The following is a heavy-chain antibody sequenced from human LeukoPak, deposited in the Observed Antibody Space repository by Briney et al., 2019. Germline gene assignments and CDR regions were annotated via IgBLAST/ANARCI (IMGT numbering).Heavy chain of an antibody. CDR1: GYTFTSYD. V-gene: IGHV1-8*01. CDR2: MNHNSGNT. Sequence: GASVKVSCKASGYTFTSYDINWVRQATGQGLEWMGWMNHNSGNTGYAQKFQGRVTMTRNTSISTAYMELSSLRSEDTAVYYCARGYYDSSGYTDFQHWGQGTLVTVSS. J-gene: IGHJ1*01. D-gene: IGHD3-22*01. CDR3: ARGYYDSSGYTDFQH.